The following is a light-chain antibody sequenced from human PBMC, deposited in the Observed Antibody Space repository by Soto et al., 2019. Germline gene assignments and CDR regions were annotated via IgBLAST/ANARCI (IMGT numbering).Light chain of an antibody. J-gene: IGKJ4*01. CDR2: AAS. Sequence: DMEMTQSPLSLSASVGDRVTITCRASQSISNYLNWYQHKPGKVPKLLIYAASSLQSGVPTRFSVTGSGTDFTLTINSLQPEDFPTYYCQQSYGTPLTFGGGTKMEIK. V-gene: IGKV1-39*01. CDR3: QQSYGTPLT. CDR1: QSISNY.